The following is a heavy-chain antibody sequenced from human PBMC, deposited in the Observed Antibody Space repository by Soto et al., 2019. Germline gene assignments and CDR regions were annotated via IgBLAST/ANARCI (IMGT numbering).Heavy chain of an antibody. CDR3: ANQGYYGSGSYASGEFEY. CDR1: GFTFANYA. CDR2: ISGSGATT. Sequence: EVQLLESGGGLVQPGGSLRLSCAASGFTFANYAMSWVRQAPGKGLEWVSAISGSGATTHYADSVKGRFTVSRDNSKNTLYLQMNSVRAEDAAVYYCANQGYYGSGSYASGEFEYWGQGTLVTVSA. J-gene: IGHJ4*02. D-gene: IGHD3-10*01. V-gene: IGHV3-23*01.